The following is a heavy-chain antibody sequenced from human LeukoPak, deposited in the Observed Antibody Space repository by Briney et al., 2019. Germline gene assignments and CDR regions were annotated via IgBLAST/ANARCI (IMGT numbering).Heavy chain of an antibody. D-gene: IGHD5-24*01. CDR3: ARANYALDAFDI. CDR1: GFTFSSYS. J-gene: IGHJ3*02. CDR2: ISSSSSYI. V-gene: IGHV3-21*01. Sequence: LGGSLRLSCAASGFTFSSYSMNWVRQAPGKGLEWVSSISSSSSYIYYADSVKGRFTISRDNAKNSLYLQMNSLRAEDTAVYYCARANYALDAFDIWGQGTMVTVSS.